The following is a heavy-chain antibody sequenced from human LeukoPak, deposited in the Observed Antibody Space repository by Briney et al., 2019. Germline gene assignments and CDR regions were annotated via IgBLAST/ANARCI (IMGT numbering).Heavy chain of an antibody. V-gene: IGHV3-30*03. J-gene: IGHJ4*02. CDR1: GFSLSEYG. CDR3: ARDRINMMVLGHDSGLDF. CDR2: VSYEGGHQ. D-gene: IGHD3-22*01. Sequence: GGPLRLSCVGSGFSLSEYGIHWVGPAPGKGLEWVAVVSYEGGHQYYADSVKGRFTNSRDTSSDTVSLQMNSLRVEDTAVYYCARDRINMMVLGHDSGLDFWGQGTLVTVSS.